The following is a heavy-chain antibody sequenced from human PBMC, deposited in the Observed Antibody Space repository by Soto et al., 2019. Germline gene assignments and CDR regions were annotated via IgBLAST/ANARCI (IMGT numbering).Heavy chain of an antibody. Sequence: EVQLLESGGGLVQPGGSLRLSCAASGFTFSKYAMSWVRQAPGKGLDWVPGISVSGVTTYSADSVKGRFTITRDNSTNTLYLQMNSRRAEDTAVYYCAKGKGTGVTRVGAFDVWGQGTMVTVSS. CDR2: ISVSGVTT. V-gene: IGHV3-23*01. D-gene: IGHD2-8*02. CDR3: AKGKGTGVTRVGAFDV. CDR1: GFTFSKYA. J-gene: IGHJ3*01.